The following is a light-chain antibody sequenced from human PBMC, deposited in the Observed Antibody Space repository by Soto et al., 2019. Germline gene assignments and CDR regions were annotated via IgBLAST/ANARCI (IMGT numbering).Light chain of an antibody. J-gene: IGKJ1*01. CDR2: GAS. CDR1: QSVSRNY. CDR3: QQYASSIRT. Sequence: EIVLTQSPGTLSLSPGERATLSCRASQSVSRNYLAWYQQKPGQAPRLLIYGASSRATGIPDRFSGSGSGTDFTLTISRLEPEDFAVYFCQQYASSIRTFGQGTKVDIK. V-gene: IGKV3-20*01.